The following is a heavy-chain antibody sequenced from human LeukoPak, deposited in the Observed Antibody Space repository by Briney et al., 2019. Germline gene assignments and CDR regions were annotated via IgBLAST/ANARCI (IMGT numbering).Heavy chain of an antibody. J-gene: IGHJ4*02. CDR3: ARDLSSWYFLDY. CDR2: ITSSGSTI. D-gene: IGHD6-13*01. V-gene: IGHV3-48*03. Sequence: PGGSLRLSCAASGFTFSAYEMNWVRHDPGKGLGWSSYITSSGSTIYYADSVKGRFTISRDNAENSLFLQMNSLRGEDTAVYYCARDLSSWYFLDYWGQGTLVTVSS. CDR1: GFTFSAYE.